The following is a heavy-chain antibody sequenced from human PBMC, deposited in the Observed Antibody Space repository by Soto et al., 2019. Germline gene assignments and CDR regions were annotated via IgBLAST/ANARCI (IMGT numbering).Heavy chain of an antibody. Sequence: GGSLRLSCAASGFTFSSYSLSWLRQAPGKGLEWVSGISGSGQTTHYRDSVKGRFTISRHNFRNTLYLQVNSLRADDTAVYFCAKSRGDSWTTYFFDYWGQGALVTVSS. D-gene: IGHD4-4*01. CDR2: ISGSGQTT. CDR1: GFTFSSYS. J-gene: IGHJ4*02. CDR3: AKSRGDSWTTYFFDY. V-gene: IGHV3-23*01.